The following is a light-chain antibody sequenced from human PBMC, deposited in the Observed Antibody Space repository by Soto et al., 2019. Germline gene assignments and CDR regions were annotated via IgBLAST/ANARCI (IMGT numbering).Light chain of an antibody. Sequence: QAVVTQEPSLTVSPGGTVTLTCASSTGAVTSGNYPSWFQQRPGQAPRTLIYTTNSKHSWTPARFSGSFLGDKAALTLSGVQPEDEADYYCLLYYGGAQLVFGGGTKLTVL. V-gene: IGLV7-43*01. J-gene: IGLJ3*02. CDR1: TGAVTSGNY. CDR2: TTN. CDR3: LLYYGGAQLV.